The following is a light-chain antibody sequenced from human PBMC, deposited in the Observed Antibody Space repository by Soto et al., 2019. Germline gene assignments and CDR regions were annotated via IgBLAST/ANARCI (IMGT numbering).Light chain of an antibody. CDR1: SGHSTYA. CDR2: VNSDGRH. V-gene: IGLV4-69*01. Sequence: QPVLTQSPSASASLGASVRLTCTLSSGHSTYAIAWHQQQPEKGPRYLMKVNSDGRHTKADGIPDRFSGSSSGAERYLTLTSLQFEDEAGYFCPTRGPGLVFGGGTQLTVL. J-gene: IGLJ2*01. CDR3: PTRGPGLV.